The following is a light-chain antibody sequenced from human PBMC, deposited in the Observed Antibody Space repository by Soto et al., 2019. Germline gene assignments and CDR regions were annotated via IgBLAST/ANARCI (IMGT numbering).Light chain of an antibody. CDR2: GVT. J-gene: IGLJ1*01. CDR1: SSDVGHSNH. CDR3: NSYTISTTYV. Sequence: QSALTQPASVSGSPGQSITISCTGSSSDVGHSNHVSWYQQHPGKAPKLIIYGVTNRPSGISNRFSGSKSGSTASLTISGLQPEDEADYYCNSYTISTTYVFGTGTKFTVL. V-gene: IGLV2-14*03.